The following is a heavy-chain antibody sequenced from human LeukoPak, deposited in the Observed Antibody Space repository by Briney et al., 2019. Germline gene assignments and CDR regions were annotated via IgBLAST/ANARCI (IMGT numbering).Heavy chain of an antibody. J-gene: IGHJ4*02. D-gene: IGHD6-13*01. CDR3: VGDEWQQLVILDH. CDR2: ISGHNGNT. V-gene: IGHV1-18*01. Sequence: ASVKVSCTASGYSFTTYGISWVRQAPGQGLEWMGWISGHNGNTNYAQEFQGRVTMTTDTSTTTAYMELRSLRSDDTAVYYCVGDEWQQLVILDHWGQGTLVTVSS. CDR1: GYSFTTYG.